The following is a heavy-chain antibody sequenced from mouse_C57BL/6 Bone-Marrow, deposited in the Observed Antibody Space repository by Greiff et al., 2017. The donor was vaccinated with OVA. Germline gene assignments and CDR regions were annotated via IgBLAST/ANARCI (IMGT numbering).Heavy chain of an antibody. CDR1: GFTFSAFY. CDR3: ARDGVYSGYDDWYFDV. Sequence: EVKLVESGGGLVQSGRSLRLSCATSGFTFSAFYMEWVRQAPGKGLEWIAASRNKANDYTTEYSASVKGRFIVSRDTSTSILYLQMNALRAEDTAIYYCARDGVYSGYDDWYFDVWGTGTTVTVSS. CDR2: SRNKANDYTT. V-gene: IGHV7-1*01. D-gene: IGHD2-2*01. J-gene: IGHJ1*03.